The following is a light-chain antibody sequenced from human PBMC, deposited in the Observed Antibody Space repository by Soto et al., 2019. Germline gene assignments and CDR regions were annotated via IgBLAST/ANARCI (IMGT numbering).Light chain of an antibody. Sequence: EIELTQTPGTLSLSPGERATLSCRASQRLSSSSLAWYQQKPGQAPKLLISSAPSRAAGIPDRFSGSGSGTDFTLTISRLEPDDFAVYYCQHYNSSSQAFGQGTKVDIK. CDR3: QHYNSSSQA. V-gene: IGKV3-20*01. J-gene: IGKJ1*01. CDR2: SAP. CDR1: QRLSSSS.